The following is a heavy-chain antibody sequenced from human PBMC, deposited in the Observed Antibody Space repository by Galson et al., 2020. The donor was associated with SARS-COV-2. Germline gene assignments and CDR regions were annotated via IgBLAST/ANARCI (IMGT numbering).Heavy chain of an antibody. D-gene: IGHD1-1*01. CDR2: IFYSGAT. Sequence: ETSETLSLTCSVSGASIKSYYWSWIRQPPGKGLELIGNIFYSGATDHNPSLKSQVTISVDTSQNQFSMKLRSVTEADTAVYYCARDPTYNYPTYAFDVWGQGTAVTVSS. J-gene: IGHJ3*01. CDR3: ARDPTYNYPTYAFDV. V-gene: IGHV4-59*01. CDR1: GASIKSYY.